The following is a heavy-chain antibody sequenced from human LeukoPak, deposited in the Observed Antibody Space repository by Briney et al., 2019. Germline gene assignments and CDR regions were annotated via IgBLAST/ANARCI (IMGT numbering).Heavy chain of an antibody. J-gene: IGHJ4*02. D-gene: IGHD6-13*01. CDR1: GFTFSISK. V-gene: IGHV3-48*02. CDR3: ARDVISATDDDY. Sequence: GGSLRLSCAASGFTFSISKMKWVSQAAGKGMEWVSYISRSISTIYYADSVKGRFTMSRDNAKNSLYLQMNSLRDEDTAVYYCARDVISATDDDYWGQGTLVTVSS. CDR2: ISRSISTI.